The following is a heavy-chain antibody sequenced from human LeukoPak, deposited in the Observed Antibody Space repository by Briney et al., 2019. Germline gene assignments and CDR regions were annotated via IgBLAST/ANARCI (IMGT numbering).Heavy chain of an antibody. Sequence: GGSLRLSCAASGFTFSTHGMNWVRQAPGKGLEWVSFIDTTTSYKYYADSVKGRFTISRDNAKNSLYLQMNSLRADDTAFYYCARGRSITILRGVALSDGFDIWGQGTMVTVSS. J-gene: IGHJ3*02. CDR3: ARGRSITILRGVALSDGFDI. D-gene: IGHD3-10*01. CDR2: IDTTTSYK. CDR1: GFTFSTHG. V-gene: IGHV3-21*01.